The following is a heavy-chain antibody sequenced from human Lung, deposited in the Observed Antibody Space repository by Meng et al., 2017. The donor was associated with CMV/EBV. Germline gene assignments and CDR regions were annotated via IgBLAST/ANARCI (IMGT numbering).Heavy chain of an antibody. Sequence: ASVKVSCKASGYYFTDYYIHWVRQAPGQGLEWMGMINPSGGSTHYAQKFQGRVTLTRDTYTSTVYMQLSSLRSEDTAVYYCARDMVSFGYFCYWGQGMLVTVSS. CDR1: GYYFTDYY. J-gene: IGHJ4*02. CDR2: INPSGGST. V-gene: IGHV1-46*01. D-gene: IGHD5-18*01. CDR3: ARDMVSFGYFCY.